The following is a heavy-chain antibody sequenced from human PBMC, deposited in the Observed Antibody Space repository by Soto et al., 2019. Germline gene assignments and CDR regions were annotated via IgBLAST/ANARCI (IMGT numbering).Heavy chain of an antibody. CDR1: GFTFINYA. V-gene: IGHV3-23*01. CDR2: ISGGGDAT. D-gene: IGHD2-2*01. CDR3: ARKILGSTSRPNYWYFDL. Sequence: EVHLLESGGGLVQPGGSLRLSCAGSGFTFINYAMNWVRQAPGKGLEWVSSISGGGDATFFADSVRGRFTISRDNSKNTVTLQMNSLGVEDTAVYYCARKILGSTSRPNYWYFDLWGRGTLVTVSS. J-gene: IGHJ2*01.